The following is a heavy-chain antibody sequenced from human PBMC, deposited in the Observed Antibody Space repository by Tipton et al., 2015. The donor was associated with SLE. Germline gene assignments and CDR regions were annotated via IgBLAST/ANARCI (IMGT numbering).Heavy chain of an antibody. CDR1: GGSISSGGYY. Sequence: LRLSCTVSGGSISSGGYYWSWIRQHPGKGLEWIGYIYYSGSTYYNPSFKSRVTISVDTSKNQFSLKLSSVTAADTAVYYCAGMSYPREGYFDYWGQGTLVTVSS. CDR2: IYYSGST. V-gene: IGHV4-31*02. D-gene: IGHD1-26*01. CDR3: AGMSYPREGYFDY. J-gene: IGHJ4*02.